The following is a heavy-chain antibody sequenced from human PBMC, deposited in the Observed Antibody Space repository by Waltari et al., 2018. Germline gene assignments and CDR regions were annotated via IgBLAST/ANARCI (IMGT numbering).Heavy chain of an antibody. CDR3: AGGEAVAIDY. CDR1: SSSSYY. V-gene: IGHV4-39*07. Sequence: SSSSYYWGWIRQPPGKGLEWIGSIYYSGSTYYNPSLKSRVTISVDTSKNQFSLKLSSVTAADTAVYYCAGGEAVAIDYWGQGTLVTVSS. CDR2: IYYSGST. J-gene: IGHJ4*02. D-gene: IGHD6-19*01.